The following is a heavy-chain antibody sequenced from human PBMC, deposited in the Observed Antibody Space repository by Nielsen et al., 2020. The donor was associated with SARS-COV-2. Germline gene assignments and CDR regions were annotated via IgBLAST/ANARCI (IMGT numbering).Heavy chain of an antibody. CDR2: ILYNGTT. V-gene: IGHV4-31*03. CDR3: ARGARN. Sequence: SETLSLTCTVSGGSISSPAHYWSWIRQFPGKGLEWIGYILYNGTTYYSWPLKSRLTISLDTSKNQFSLKLASVTVADTAVYYCARGARNWGQGALVTVAS. J-gene: IGHJ4*02. CDR1: GGSISSPAHY.